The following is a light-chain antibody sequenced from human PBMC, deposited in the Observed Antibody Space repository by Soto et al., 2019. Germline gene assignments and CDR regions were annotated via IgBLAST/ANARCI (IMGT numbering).Light chain of an antibody. J-gene: IGKJ2*01. CDR1: QSVSSSH. V-gene: IGKV3-20*01. CDR2: GAS. CDR3: QQYGSPYT. Sequence: EIVLTQSPGTLSLSPGERATLSCRASQSVSSSHLAWYQQKPGQAPRLLIYGASSRATGIPDRFSGSGSGTDFTLTISRLEPEDLAVYYCQQYGSPYTFGQGTKLEIK.